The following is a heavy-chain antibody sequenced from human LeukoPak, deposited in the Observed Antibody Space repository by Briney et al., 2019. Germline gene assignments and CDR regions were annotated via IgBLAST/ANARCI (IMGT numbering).Heavy chain of an antibody. Sequence: SVKVSCKASGGTFSSYAISWVRQAPGQGLEWMGGIIPIFGTANYAQKFQGRVTITADESTSTAYMELSSLRSEDTAVYYCARDHRRCCGGSCALGSYWGQGTLVTVSS. CDR2: IIPIFGTA. D-gene: IGHD2-15*01. CDR3: ARDHRRCCGGSCALGSY. CDR1: GGTFSSYA. J-gene: IGHJ4*02. V-gene: IGHV1-69*01.